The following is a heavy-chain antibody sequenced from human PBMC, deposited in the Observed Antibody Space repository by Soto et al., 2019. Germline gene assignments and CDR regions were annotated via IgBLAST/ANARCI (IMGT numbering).Heavy chain of an antibody. Sequence: GGSLRLSCAASGFTFSSYWMSWVRQAPGKGLEWVANIKQDGNEKYYVDSVKGRFTISRDNAKNSLYLQMNSLTAEDTAVYYCARVLRFLEWLLSPSYYYYMDVWGKGTTVTVSS. CDR3: ARVLRFLEWLLSPSYYYYMDV. CDR2: IKQDGNEK. D-gene: IGHD3-3*01. V-gene: IGHV3-7*05. J-gene: IGHJ6*03. CDR1: GFTFSSYW.